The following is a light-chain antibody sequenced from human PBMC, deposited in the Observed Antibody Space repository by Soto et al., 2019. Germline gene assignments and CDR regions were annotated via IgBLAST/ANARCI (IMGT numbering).Light chain of an antibody. CDR3: CSYAGSSTV. V-gene: IGLV2-23*03. CDR1: SSDVGSYNL. Sequence: QSALTQPASVSGSPGQSITISCTGTSSDVGSYNLVSWYQQHPGKAPKLMIYEGNKRPSGVSNRFSGSKSGNMASLTISGLQAEDEADYYCCSYAGSSTVFGTGTKLTVL. CDR2: EGN. J-gene: IGLJ1*01.